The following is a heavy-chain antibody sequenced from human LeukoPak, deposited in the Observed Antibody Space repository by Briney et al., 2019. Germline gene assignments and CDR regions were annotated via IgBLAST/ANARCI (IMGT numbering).Heavy chain of an antibody. CDR3: AKVGHCSSASCPPDY. V-gene: IGHV3-23*01. D-gene: IGHD2-2*01. CDR1: GFTFSSYA. CDR2: ITGSGGGT. Sequence: PGGSLRLSCAASGFTFSSYAMSWVRQAPGKGPEWVSAITGSGGGTYCADSVKGRFTISRDSSKNTLYLQMNSLRAEDTAVYYCAKVGHCSSASCPPDYWGQGTLVTVSS. J-gene: IGHJ4*02.